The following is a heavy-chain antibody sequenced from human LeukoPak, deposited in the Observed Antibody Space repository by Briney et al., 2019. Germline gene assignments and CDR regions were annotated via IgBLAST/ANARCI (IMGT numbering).Heavy chain of an antibody. CDR3: AKETSESYSPLEH. CDR2: IYSGGST. Sequence: GGSLRLSCAASGFTVSSNYLSWVRQAPGKGLEGVSVIYSGGSTYYSDSVKGRFTISRDNSKNTVYLQMNSLRAEDTAIYYCAKETSESYSPLEHWGQGTLVTVSS. CDR1: GFTVSSNY. J-gene: IGHJ1*01. V-gene: IGHV3-66*01. D-gene: IGHD1-26*01.